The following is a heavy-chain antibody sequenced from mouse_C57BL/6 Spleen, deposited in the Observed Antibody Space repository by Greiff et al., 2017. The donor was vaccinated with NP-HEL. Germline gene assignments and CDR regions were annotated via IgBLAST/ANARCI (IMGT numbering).Heavy chain of an antibody. V-gene: IGHV5-6*01. CDR3: ARLYYGAMDY. CDR2: ISSGGSYT. CDR1: GFTFSSFG. J-gene: IGHJ4*01. Sequence: EVKLVESGGDLVKPGGSLKLSCAAFGFTFSSFGMSWVRQTPDKRLEWVATISSGGSYTYYPDSVKGRFTISRDNAKNTLYLQMSSLKSEDTAMYYCARLYYGAMDYWGQGTSVTVSS. D-gene: IGHD2-1*01.